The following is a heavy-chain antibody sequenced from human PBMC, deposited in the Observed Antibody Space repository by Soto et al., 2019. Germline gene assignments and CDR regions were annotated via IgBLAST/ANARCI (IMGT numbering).Heavy chain of an antibody. CDR3: ARYNEASSSSSRGNYYYGMDV. Sequence: SVKVSCKASGGTFSSYAISWVRQAPGQGLEWMGGIIPIFGTANYAQKFQGRVTITADESTSTAYMELSSLRSEDTAVYYCARYNEASSSSSRGNYYYGMDVWGQGTTVTVS. D-gene: IGHD6-6*01. CDR2: IIPIFGTA. CDR1: GGTFSSYA. J-gene: IGHJ6*02. V-gene: IGHV1-69*13.